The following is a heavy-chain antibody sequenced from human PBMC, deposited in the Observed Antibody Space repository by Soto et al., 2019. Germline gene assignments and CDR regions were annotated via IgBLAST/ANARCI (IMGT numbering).Heavy chain of an antibody. J-gene: IGHJ5*02. Sequence: SETLSLTCTVSGGSISSTTYYWGWIRQPLGKGLEWIGSIYYNGNTFYNPSLKSQVTISIDTSKNQCSLKLRSVTAADTAVYYCARHTWGRQRGWLDPWGQGTPVTVSS. CDR2: IYYNGNT. CDR1: GGSISSTTYY. V-gene: IGHV4-39*01. CDR3: ARHTWGRQRGWLDP. D-gene: IGHD2-2*01.